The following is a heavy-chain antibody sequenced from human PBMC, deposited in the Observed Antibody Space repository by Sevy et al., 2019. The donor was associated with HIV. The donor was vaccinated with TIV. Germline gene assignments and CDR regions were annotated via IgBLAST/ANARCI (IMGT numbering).Heavy chain of an antibody. Sequence: SETLSLTCTVSGGSISSYYWSWIRQPPGKGLEWIGYIYYSGRTNYNPSLKSRVTISVDTSKNQFSLKLSSVTAADTAVYYCARTDTGEYYYGMDVWGQGTTVTVSS. J-gene: IGHJ6*02. D-gene: IGHD3-10*01. CDR3: ARTDTGEYYYGMDV. CDR2: IYYSGRT. CDR1: GGSISSYY. V-gene: IGHV4-59*01.